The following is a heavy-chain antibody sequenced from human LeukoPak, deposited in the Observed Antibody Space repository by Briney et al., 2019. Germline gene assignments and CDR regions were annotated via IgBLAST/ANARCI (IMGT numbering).Heavy chain of an antibody. D-gene: IGHD3-22*01. J-gene: IGHJ3*02. CDR2: ISYDGNNK. CDR3: ATYYYDSSGYYPDAFDI. V-gene: IGHV3-33*05. CDR1: GFTFSTSG. Sequence: GSLRLSCAASGFTFSTSGMHWVRQAPGKGLEWVAVISYDGNNKYYADSVKGRFTISRDNSKNTLYLQMNSLRAEDTAVYYCATYYYDSSGYYPDAFDIWGQGSMVTVSS.